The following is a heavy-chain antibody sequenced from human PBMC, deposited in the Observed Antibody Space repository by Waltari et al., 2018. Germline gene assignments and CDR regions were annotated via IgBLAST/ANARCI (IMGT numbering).Heavy chain of an antibody. Sequence: QVRLRESGPGLVKPSETLSLTCAVSGASVASAAHYWGWIRQSPERGLEWSGTRYFTGTTHYNPSLRSRVSISADTSMDQFSLRVNSVTAADTAVYYCAGTDLHTKIAFDSWGQGTQVTVSA. CDR1: GASVASAAHY. V-gene: IGHV4-39*01. CDR3: AGTDLHTKIAFDS. D-gene: IGHD2-21*01. CDR2: RYFTGTT. J-gene: IGHJ4*02.